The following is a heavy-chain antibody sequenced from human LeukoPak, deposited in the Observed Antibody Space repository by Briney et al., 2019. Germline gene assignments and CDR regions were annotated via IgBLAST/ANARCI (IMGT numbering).Heavy chain of an antibody. CDR1: GGSFSGYY. CDR2: INHSGST. V-gene: IGHV4-34*01. Sequence: PSETLSLTCAVYGGSFSGYYWSWIRQPPGKGLEWIGEINHSGSTNYNPSLKSRVTISVDTSKNQFSLKLSSVTAADTAVYYCARDRRKTSVLRYFDWPHDAFDIWGQGTMVTVSS. CDR3: ARDRRKTSVLRYFDWPHDAFDI. D-gene: IGHD3-9*01. J-gene: IGHJ3*02.